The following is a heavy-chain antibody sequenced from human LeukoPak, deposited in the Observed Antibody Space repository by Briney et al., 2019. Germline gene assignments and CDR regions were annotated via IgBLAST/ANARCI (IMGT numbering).Heavy chain of an antibody. CDR2: IKQDGSKS. V-gene: IGHV3-7*01. CDR1: GFTFSSHW. Sequence: GGSLRLSCVASGFTFSSHWMSWVRQAPGKGPEWVASIKQDGSKSDYVDSVKGRFTISRDNAKNSLYLQMNRLRVDDTAVFYGARGNHFEYWGQGDLVIVSS. J-gene: IGHJ4*02. D-gene: IGHD1-14*01. CDR3: ARGNHFEY.